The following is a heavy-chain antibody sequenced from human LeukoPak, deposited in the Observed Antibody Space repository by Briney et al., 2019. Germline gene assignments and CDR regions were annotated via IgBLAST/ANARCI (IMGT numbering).Heavy chain of an antibody. CDR3: ARFDPGVHPGDY. CDR1: GGTFSNYG. V-gene: IGHV1-69*13. CDR2: IIPISGTT. D-gene: IGHD3-10*01. Sequence: SVKVSCKASGGTFSNYGIGWVRQAPGQGLEWMGGIIPISGTTNYAQNFQGRVTITADESTTTAYMELASLRFDDTAVYYCARFDPGVHPGDYWGQGTLVTVS. J-gene: IGHJ4*02.